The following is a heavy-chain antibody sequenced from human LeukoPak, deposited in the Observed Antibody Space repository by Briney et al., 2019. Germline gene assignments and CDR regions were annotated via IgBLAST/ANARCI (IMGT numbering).Heavy chain of an antibody. V-gene: IGHV3-33*01. CDR1: GFTFSSYG. D-gene: IGHD6-25*01. CDR2: IWYDGSNK. Sequence: GGFLRLSCAASGFTFSSYGMHWVRQAPGKGLEWVAVIWYDGSNKYYADSVKGRFTISRDNSKNTLYLQMNSLRAEDTAVYYCARDFSAGSGPDYWFDPWGQGTLVTVSS. CDR3: ARDFSAGSGPDYWFDP. J-gene: IGHJ5*02.